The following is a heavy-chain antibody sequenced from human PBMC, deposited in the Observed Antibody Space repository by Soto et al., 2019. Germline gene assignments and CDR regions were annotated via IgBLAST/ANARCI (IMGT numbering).Heavy chain of an antibody. CDR2: IWYDGSNK. V-gene: IGHV3-33*01. J-gene: IGHJ6*03. CDR3: ARDAVKSGYSYGSVTYYYYYMDV. CDR1: GFTFSSYG. D-gene: IGHD5-18*01. Sequence: GGSLRLSCAASGFTFSSYGMHWVRQAPGKGLEWVAVIWYDGSNKYYADSVKGRFTISRDNSKNTLYLQMNSLRAEDTAVYYCARDAVKSGYSYGSVTYYYYYMDVGGKGTTVTVSS.